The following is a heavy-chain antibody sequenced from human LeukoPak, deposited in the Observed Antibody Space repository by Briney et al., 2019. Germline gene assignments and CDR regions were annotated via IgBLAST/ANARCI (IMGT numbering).Heavy chain of an antibody. CDR2: ISSISSYI. CDR1: GFTFSSYS. V-gene: IGHV3-21*01. Sequence: PGGSLRLSCAASGFTFSSYSMNWVRQAPGKGLEWVSSISSISSYIYYADSVKGRFTIHRDNGKNSLYLQMNSLRAEDTAVYYCARDFDFWSGYSIVQYYYYYYMDVWGKGTTVTVSS. D-gene: IGHD3-3*01. CDR3: ARDFDFWSGYSIVQYYYYYYMDV. J-gene: IGHJ6*03.